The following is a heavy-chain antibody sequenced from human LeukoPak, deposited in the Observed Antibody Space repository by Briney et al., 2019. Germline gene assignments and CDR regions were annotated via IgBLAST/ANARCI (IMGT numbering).Heavy chain of an antibody. D-gene: IGHD2-2*01. Sequence: GASVKVSCKASGYTFTSYGISWVRQAPGQGLEWMGWISAYNGNTNYAQKLQGRVTMTTDTSTSTAYVELRSLRSDDTAVYYCARLIVVVPAALDAFDIWGQGTMVTVSS. CDR2: ISAYNGNT. V-gene: IGHV1-18*04. CDR3: ARLIVVVPAALDAFDI. J-gene: IGHJ3*02. CDR1: GYTFTSYG.